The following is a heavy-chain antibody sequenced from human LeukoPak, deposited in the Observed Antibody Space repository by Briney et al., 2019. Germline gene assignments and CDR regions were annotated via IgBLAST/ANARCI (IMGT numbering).Heavy chain of an antibody. Sequence: GGSLRLSCAASGFTVSSNYMSWVRQAPGKGLEWVSVIYSGGSTYYADSVKGRFTISRDNSKNTLYLQMNSLRAEDTAVYYCALIAAAGSNWFDPWGQGTLVTVSS. CDR3: ALIAAAGSNWFDP. D-gene: IGHD6-13*01. J-gene: IGHJ5*02. CDR1: GFTVSSNY. V-gene: IGHV3-53*01. CDR2: IYSGGST.